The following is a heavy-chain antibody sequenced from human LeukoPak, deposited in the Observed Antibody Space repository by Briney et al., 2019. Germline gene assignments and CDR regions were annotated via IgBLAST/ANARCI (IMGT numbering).Heavy chain of an antibody. CDR2: IYYSGST. J-gene: IGHJ4*02. V-gene: IGHV4-31*03. Sequence: SETLSLTCTVSGGSISSGGYYWSWIRQHPGKGLEWIGYIYYSGSTYYNPSLKSRVTISVDTSKNQFSLKLSSVTAADTAVYYCARAVELAATLFDYWGQGTLVTVSS. CDR3: ARAVELAATLFDY. CDR1: GGSISSGGYY. D-gene: IGHD2-15*01.